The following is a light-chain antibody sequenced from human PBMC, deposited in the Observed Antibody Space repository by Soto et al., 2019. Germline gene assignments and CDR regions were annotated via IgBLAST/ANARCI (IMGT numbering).Light chain of an antibody. CDR2: EVS. CDR1: SSDIGSNNY. V-gene: IGLV2-14*01. CDR3: SSYTTTTRL. Sequence: QSALTQPASVSGSPGQSMTISCTCTSSDIGSNNYVSWFQQRPGKAPTLIIYEVSNRPSGVSTHFSGSKSGNTASLTISGLLPEDEAEYYCSSYTTTTRLFGGGTKLTVL. J-gene: IGLJ3*02.